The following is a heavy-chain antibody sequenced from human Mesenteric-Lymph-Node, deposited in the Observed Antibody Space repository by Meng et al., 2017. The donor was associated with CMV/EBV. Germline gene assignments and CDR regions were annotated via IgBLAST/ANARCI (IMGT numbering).Heavy chain of an antibody. D-gene: IGHD3-16*01. CDR1: YTITSYE. CDR2: NNPNSGNT. CDR3: AILGRGDPLEGRFDY. Sequence: YTITSYEINGVGQATGQGLEAMGWNNPNSGNTGYAHNFPGRVTMTRDNFMSTAYMEVGGLTSEDTAVYYWAILGRGDPLEGRFDYWGQGTLVTVSS. J-gene: IGHJ4*02. V-gene: IGHV1-8*01.